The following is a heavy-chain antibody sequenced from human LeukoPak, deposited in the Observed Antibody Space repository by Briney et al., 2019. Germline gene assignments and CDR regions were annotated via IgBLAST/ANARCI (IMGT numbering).Heavy chain of an antibody. J-gene: IGHJ6*02. D-gene: IGHD3-22*01. CDR2: ITPIFGTA. V-gene: IGHV1-69*13. CDR1: GGTFSSYA. CDR3: ARDHDSSGYFYYYYYGMDV. Sequence: ASVKVSCKASGGTFSSYAISWVRQAPGQGLEWMGGITPIFGTANYAQKFQGRVTITADESTSTAYMELSSLRAEDTAVYYCARDHDSSGYFYYYYYGMDVWGQGTTVTVSS.